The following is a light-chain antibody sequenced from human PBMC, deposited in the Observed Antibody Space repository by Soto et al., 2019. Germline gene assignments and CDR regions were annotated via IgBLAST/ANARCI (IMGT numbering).Light chain of an antibody. J-gene: IGKJ2*01. Sequence: DIQMTQSPSSLSASVGDRVTITCRASQSISSYLNWYQQKPGKAPKLLIYKASSLESGVPSRFSGSGSGTEFTLTISSLQPDDFATYYCQQYKSYSMYTFGQGTKVDIK. CDR3: QQYKSYSMYT. CDR2: KAS. V-gene: IGKV1-5*03. CDR1: QSISSY.